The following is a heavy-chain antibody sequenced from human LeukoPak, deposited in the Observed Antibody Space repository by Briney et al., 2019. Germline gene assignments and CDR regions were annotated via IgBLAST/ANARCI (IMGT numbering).Heavy chain of an antibody. D-gene: IGHD5-12*01. CDR2: ISGSGGST. Sequence: GGSLRLSCAASGFTFSSYGMHWVRQAPGKGLEWVSAISGSGGSTYYADSVKGRFTISRDNSKNTLYLQMNSLRAEDTAVYYCARDRRRGYSGYDLPYYFDYWGQGTLVTVSS. V-gene: IGHV3-23*01. J-gene: IGHJ4*02. CDR3: ARDRRRGYSGYDLPYYFDY. CDR1: GFTFSSYG.